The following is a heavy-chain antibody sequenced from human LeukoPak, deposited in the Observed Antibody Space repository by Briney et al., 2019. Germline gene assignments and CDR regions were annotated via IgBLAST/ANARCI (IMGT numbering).Heavy chain of an antibody. D-gene: IGHD4-17*01. V-gene: IGHV3-11*04. J-gene: IGHJ2*01. CDR1: GFTFSDYY. Sequence: GGSLRLSCAASGFTFSDYYMSWVRQAPGKGLEWVSYISSSGSTIYYADSVKGRFTISRDNAKNSLYLQMNSLGADDTAVYYCARRGGYGDSYWYFDLWGRGTLVTVSS. CDR3: ARRGGYGDSYWYFDL. CDR2: ISSSGSTI.